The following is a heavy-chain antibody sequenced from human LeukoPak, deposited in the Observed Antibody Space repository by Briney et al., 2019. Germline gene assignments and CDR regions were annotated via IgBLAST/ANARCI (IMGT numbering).Heavy chain of an antibody. CDR2: INPNSGGT. J-gene: IGHJ5*02. CDR3: ARGYYDFWSGYYNWFDP. CDR1: GYTFTGYY. Sequence: ASVKVSCKASGYTFTGYYMHRVRQAPGQGLEWMGWINPNSGGTNYAQKFQGRVTMTRDTSISTAYMELSRLRSDDTAVYYCARGYYDFWSGYYNWFDPWGQGTLVTVSS. V-gene: IGHV1-2*02. D-gene: IGHD3-3*01.